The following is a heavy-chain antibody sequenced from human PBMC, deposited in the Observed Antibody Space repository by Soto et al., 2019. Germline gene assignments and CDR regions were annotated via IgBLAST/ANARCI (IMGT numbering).Heavy chain of an antibody. D-gene: IGHD1-1*01. J-gene: IGHJ4*02. V-gene: IGHV1-2*02. CDR1: GYTFSDYY. CDR2: INPNSGGT. CDR3: ARGPATAKPEAVDF. Sequence: QVQLVQSGAEVSKPGASVKVSCKASGYTFSDYYIHWVRQAPGQGLGWMGWINPNSGGTKYAPKFQGGVTMTRDTSMTTAYMELGRRRSGDTAVYYCARGPATAKPEAVDFWGQGTLVTVSS.